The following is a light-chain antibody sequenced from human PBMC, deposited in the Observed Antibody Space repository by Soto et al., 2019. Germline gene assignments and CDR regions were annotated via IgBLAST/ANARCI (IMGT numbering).Light chain of an antibody. V-gene: IGKV1-5*03. CDR2: KAS. CDR1: QSISNW. J-gene: IGKJ4*01. CDR3: YRYTSYPLT. Sequence: DIQMTQSPSTLSASVGDRVIITCRASQSISNWLAWYQQKPGKAPKLLIYKASSLESGVPSRFSGSGSVTEFTLTISSLQPDDFATYYCYRYTSYPLTFGGGTKVEIK.